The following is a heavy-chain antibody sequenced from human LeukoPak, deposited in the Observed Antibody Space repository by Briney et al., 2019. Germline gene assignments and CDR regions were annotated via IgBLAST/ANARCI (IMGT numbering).Heavy chain of an antibody. CDR3: ARASFTIFGVVIDIHWFDP. V-gene: IGHV1-69*13. J-gene: IGHJ5*02. D-gene: IGHD3-3*01. CDR1: GGTFSSYA. Sequence: SVKVSCKASGGTFSSYAICWVRQAPGQGLEWMGGIIPIFGTANYAQKFQGRVTITADESTSTAYMELSSLRSEDTAVYYCARASFTIFGVVIDIHWFDPWGQGTLVTVSS. CDR2: IIPIFGTA.